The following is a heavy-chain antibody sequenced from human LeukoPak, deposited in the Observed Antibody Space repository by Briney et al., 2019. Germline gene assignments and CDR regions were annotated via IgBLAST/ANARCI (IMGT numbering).Heavy chain of an antibody. J-gene: IGHJ5*02. Sequence: PGGSLRLSCAVSGFTFSSHGMQWVHQAPGKGLEWVAVIWYDGSKEYYAESVKGRFSISRDNSKNSLWLQMNSLRADDTAVYYCAKDFSYYDSSGLPRGFDPWGQGTLVTVSS. CDR2: IWYDGSKE. CDR1: GFTFSSHG. D-gene: IGHD3-22*01. V-gene: IGHV3-33*06. CDR3: AKDFSYYDSSGLPRGFDP.